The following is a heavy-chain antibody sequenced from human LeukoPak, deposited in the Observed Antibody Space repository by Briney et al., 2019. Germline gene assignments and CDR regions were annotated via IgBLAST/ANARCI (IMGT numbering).Heavy chain of an antibody. J-gene: IGHJ6*03. V-gene: IGHV3-23*01. D-gene: IGHD2-15*01. CDR2: IRSTGDST. CDR3: GRSRRINASLYYYMDV. Sequence: PGGSLRLSCAASGFTFSSYAITWVRQAPGKGVEWVSSIRSTGDSTFYADSVKGRFTISRDNSKNTVYLLMNSLRTEDTAVYYCGRSRRINASLYYYMDVWGKGTTVTVSS. CDR1: GFTFSSYA.